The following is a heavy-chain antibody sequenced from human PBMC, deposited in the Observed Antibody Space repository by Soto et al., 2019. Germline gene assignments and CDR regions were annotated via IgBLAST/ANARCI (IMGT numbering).Heavy chain of an antibody. CDR1: GFTFSNYW. CDR2: INSDGSST. CDR3: ARQYGVDY. Sequence: EVRLVESGGNLVQPGGSLRLSCTASGFTFSNYWMHWVRQAPGKGPVWVSRINSDGSSTTYAESVKGRFTISRDNAKNPLYLPMNSLRVEETAVYYCARQYGVDYWGRGTLVTVYS. D-gene: IGHD3-10*01. V-gene: IGHV3-74*01. J-gene: IGHJ4*02.